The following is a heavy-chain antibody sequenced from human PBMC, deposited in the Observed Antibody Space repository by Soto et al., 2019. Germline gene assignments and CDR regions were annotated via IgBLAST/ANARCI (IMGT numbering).Heavy chain of an antibody. J-gene: IGHJ4*02. Sequence: ESGGGLVRPGGSLRLSCAASGFTFSDDYMSWVRQAPGKGLEWLSYMSSGGGSKYYADSVKGRFTISRDNAKNSLYLQMNSLRVEDTAVYYCARASSPRDPWLDYWGQGTLVTVSA. CDR1: GFTFSDDY. D-gene: IGHD5-18*01. CDR3: ARASSPRDPWLDY. V-gene: IGHV3-11*01. CDR2: MSSGGGSK.